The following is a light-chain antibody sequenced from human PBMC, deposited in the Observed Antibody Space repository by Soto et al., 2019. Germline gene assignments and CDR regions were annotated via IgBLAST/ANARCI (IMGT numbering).Light chain of an antibody. Sequence: EIVMTHSPGTLSVSPCERATLSCSASQSVSVNLAWYQQKPGQAPRLLIYGVSTRATDVPDRFSGSGSGADFTLSISRLEPEDFAVYYCQQYGSSPPRTFGQGTKVDIK. CDR3: QQYGSSPPRT. J-gene: IGKJ1*01. CDR1: QSVSVN. V-gene: IGKV3-20*01. CDR2: GVS.